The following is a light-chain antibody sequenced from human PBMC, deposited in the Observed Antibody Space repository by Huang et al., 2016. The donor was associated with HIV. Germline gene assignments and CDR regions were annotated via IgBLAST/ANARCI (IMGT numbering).Light chain of an antibody. CDR3: MQTLQTPRT. CDR1: HGLLHSNGYNY. CDR2: LSA. V-gene: IGKV2-28*01. J-gene: IGKJ5*01. Sequence: EIVMTQSPLSLPVTPGEPASISCRSSHGLLHSNGYNYLDWYLQKPGQSPQLVIYLSAKRASGVPDRFTGSGSVTYFTLKISRVEAEDVGVYYCMQTLQTPRTFGQGTRLEIK.